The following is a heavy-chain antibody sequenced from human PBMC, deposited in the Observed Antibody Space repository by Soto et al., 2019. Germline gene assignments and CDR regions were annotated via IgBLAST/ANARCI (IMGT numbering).Heavy chain of an antibody. CDR1: GYTFNTFG. CDR3: ARVSWLNNLFDP. CDR2: ISPYNGHT. V-gene: IGHV1-18*01. J-gene: IGHJ5*02. Sequence: QVQLVQSGAEVKKPGASVSVSCKASGYTFNTFGISWVRQAPGQGLEWMGWISPYNGHTNYAQKFQGRVTMTTDPSTSTAYMEPRSLRSDDTAVYYCARVSWLNNLFDPWGQGTLVTVSS. D-gene: IGHD3-9*01.